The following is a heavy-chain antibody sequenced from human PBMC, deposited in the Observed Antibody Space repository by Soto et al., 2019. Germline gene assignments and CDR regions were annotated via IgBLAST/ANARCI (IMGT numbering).Heavy chain of an antibody. CDR2: ISPIFGTA. D-gene: IGHD2-15*01. J-gene: IGHJ4*02. CDR3: AKSRYCSGGSCYLFDS. CDR1: GGTFSTFV. Sequence: AASVKVSCKTSGGTFSTFVISWVRQAPGQGLEWMGGISPIFGTANYAQKFQGRVTITADKSTSTAYMELSSLRSDDTAVYYCAKSRYCSGGSCYLFDSWGQGALVTVSS. V-gene: IGHV1-69*06.